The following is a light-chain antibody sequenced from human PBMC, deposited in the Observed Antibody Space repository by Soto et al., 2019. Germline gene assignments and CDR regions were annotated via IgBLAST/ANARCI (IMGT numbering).Light chain of an antibody. V-gene: IGKV1-39*01. CDR2: GAS. CDR3: QQSYSTPPLT. CDR1: QSISIY. J-gene: IGKJ4*01. Sequence: DIQMTQSPSSLSASVGDRVTITCRASQSISIYLNWYQQKPGKAPNLLIYGASSSQSGVPSRFSGGVSGTDFTLTISSLQPEDFATYFCQQSYSTPPLTFGGGTRVEI.